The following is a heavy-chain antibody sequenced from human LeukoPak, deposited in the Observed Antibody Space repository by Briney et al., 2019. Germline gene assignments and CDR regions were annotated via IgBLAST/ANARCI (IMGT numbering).Heavy chain of an antibody. CDR2: IYYTGSS. Sequence: SETLSLTCTVSGGSISTYYWSWIRQPPGKGLELIGYIYYTGSSSYNPSLKSRVTISVDTSKNQLSLNLSLVTAADTAVYYCARHDRYYYGMYVWGQGTTVTVS. J-gene: IGHJ6*02. V-gene: IGHV4-59*08. CDR3: ARHDRYYYGMYV. CDR1: GGSISTYY.